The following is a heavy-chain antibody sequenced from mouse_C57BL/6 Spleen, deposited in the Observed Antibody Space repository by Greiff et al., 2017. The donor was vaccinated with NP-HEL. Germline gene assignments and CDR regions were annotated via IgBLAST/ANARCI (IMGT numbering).Heavy chain of an antibody. CDR2: IYPGDGDT. CDR1: GYAFSSSW. Sequence: VHLVESGPELVKPGASVKISCKASGYAFSSSWMNWVKQRPGKGLEWIGRIYPGDGDTNYNGKVKGKATLTADKSSSTAYMQLSSLTSEDSAVYFCATDYDGYYFDYWGQGTTLTVSS. D-gene: IGHD2-4*01. V-gene: IGHV1-82*01. J-gene: IGHJ2*01. CDR3: ATDYDGYYFDY.